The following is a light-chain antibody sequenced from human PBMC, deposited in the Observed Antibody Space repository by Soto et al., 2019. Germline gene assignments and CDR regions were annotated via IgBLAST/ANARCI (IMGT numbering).Light chain of an antibody. Sequence: EIVLTQSPGTLSLSPGERATLSCRASQSITSDILAWYQQKPGQAPRLLIYGASTRAAGVPDRFSGSGSGTDFTLTITRLEPEDYAVYYCQQYGRSPLMYSFGQGTQLEVK. CDR1: QSITSDI. CDR2: GAS. J-gene: IGKJ2*01. CDR3: QQYGRSPLMYS. V-gene: IGKV3-20*01.